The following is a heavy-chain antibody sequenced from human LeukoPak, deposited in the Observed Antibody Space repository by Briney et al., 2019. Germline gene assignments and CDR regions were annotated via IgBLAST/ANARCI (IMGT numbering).Heavy chain of an antibody. D-gene: IGHD5-12*01. CDR3: ARDLVARGDY. Sequence: GGSLRLSCAASGFTFSSYAMSWVRQAPGRGLEWISSISFSGGSTYYAGSVKGRFIISRDHSKNTLHLQMNSLRAEDTAVYYCARDLVARGDYWGQGTLVTVSS. CDR2: ISFSGGST. J-gene: IGHJ4*02. CDR1: GFTFSSYA. V-gene: IGHV3-23*01.